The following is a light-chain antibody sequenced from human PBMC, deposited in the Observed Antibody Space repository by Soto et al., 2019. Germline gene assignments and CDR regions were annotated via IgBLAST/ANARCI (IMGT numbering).Light chain of an antibody. J-gene: IGKJ5*01. CDR1: QSVSSSY. Sequence: EIVLTQSPGTLSVSPGERATLSCRASQSVSSSYLAWYQQKRGQAPRLLIYGASSRATGIPDRFSGSGSGTDFTLTITRLEPEDFAVYHCQQYRRSSITFGQGTRLEIK. V-gene: IGKV3-20*01. CDR2: GAS. CDR3: QQYRRSSIT.